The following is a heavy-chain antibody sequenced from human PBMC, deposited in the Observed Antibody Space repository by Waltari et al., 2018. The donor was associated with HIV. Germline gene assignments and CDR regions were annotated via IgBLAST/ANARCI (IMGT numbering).Heavy chain of an antibody. Sequence: EVQLVESGGGLVKPGGSLRLSCVASGFTFTNYTMNWVRQAPGKVLSWVSSISYRINHIYYQESVKGRFTISRDNAESSLYLQLNSLGAEDTSVYYCARGCGGLSCNTRHFDYWGQGTLVTVSS. CDR2: ISYRINHI. V-gene: IGHV3-21*01. D-gene: IGHD2-21*01. CDR1: GFTFTNYT. CDR3: ARGCGGLSCNTRHFDY. J-gene: IGHJ4*02.